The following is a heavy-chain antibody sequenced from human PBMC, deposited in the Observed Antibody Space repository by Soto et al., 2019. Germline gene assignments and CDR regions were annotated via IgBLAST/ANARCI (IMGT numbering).Heavy chain of an antibody. CDR3: AHRLGGSSWNDGYFDF. V-gene: IGHV2-5*02. Sequence: QITLKESGPTLVEPTEALALTCSFSGFSLTTSPVGVGWFRQPPGKALEWLAVIYWDNDKRYNPSLKTRITITKDTSRYEVALTMTDMEPKDTATYFCAHRLGGSSWNDGYFDFWGQGFLVTVS. CDR1: GFSLTTSPVG. J-gene: IGHJ4*02. CDR2: IYWDNDK. D-gene: IGHD1-1*01.